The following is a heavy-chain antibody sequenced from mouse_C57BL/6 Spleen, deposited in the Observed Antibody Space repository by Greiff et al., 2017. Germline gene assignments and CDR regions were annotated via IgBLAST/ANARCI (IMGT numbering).Heavy chain of an antibody. CDR1: GFNIKDDY. D-gene: IGHD2-5*01. CDR3: TTVYYSNDY. J-gene: IGHJ2*01. V-gene: IGHV14-4*01. Sequence: VHVKQSGAELVRPGASVKLSCAASGFNIKDDYMHWVKQRPEQGLEWIGWIDPENGDTEYASKFQGKATITADTSSNTAYLQLSSLTSEDTAVYFCTTVYYSNDYWGQGTTLTVSS. CDR2: IDPENGDT.